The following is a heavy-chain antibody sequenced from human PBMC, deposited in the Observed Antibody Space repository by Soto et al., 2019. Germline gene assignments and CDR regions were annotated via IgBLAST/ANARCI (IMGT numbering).Heavy chain of an antibody. D-gene: IGHD2-8*01. J-gene: IGHJ6*02. V-gene: IGHV3-33*01. CDR1: GFTFSSYG. CDR2: IWYDGSNK. Sequence: PGGSLRLSCAASGFTFSSYGMHWVRQAPGKGLEWVAVIWYDGSNKYYADSVKGRFTISRDNSKNTLYLQMNSLRAEDTAVYYCARDKSPYATALSGNYYGMDVWGQGTTVTVSS. CDR3: ARDKSPYATALSGNYYGMDV.